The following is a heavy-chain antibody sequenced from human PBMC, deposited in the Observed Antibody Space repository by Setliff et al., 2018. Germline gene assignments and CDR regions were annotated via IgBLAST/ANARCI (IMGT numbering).Heavy chain of an antibody. J-gene: IGHJ4*02. V-gene: IGHV4-39*07. D-gene: IGHD3-22*01. Sequence: SETLSLTCTVSGGSISSSSYYWGWIRQPPGKGLEWIGSIYYRGSTYYNPSLKSRVTISVDTSKTQFSLKLSSVTAADTAVYYCARESRYYYDNLGTLDYWGQGTLVTVSS. CDR1: GGSISSSSYY. CDR2: IYYRGST. CDR3: ARESRYYYDNLGTLDY.